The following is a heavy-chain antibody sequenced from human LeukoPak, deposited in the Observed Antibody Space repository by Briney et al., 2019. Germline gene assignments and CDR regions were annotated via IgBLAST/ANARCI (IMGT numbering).Heavy chain of an antibody. CDR2: INTNTGNP. D-gene: IGHD3-10*01. CDR1: GYTFTTYS. V-gene: IGHV7-4-1*02. Sequence: PEASVNVSCKASGYTFTTYSMNWVRQAPGQGLEWMGWINTNTGNPTYAQGFTGRFVFSLDTSVSTAYLQISSLKAEDTAVYYCARAFMVRGVITSFDYWGQGTLVTVSS. CDR3: ARAFMVRGVITSFDY. J-gene: IGHJ4*01.